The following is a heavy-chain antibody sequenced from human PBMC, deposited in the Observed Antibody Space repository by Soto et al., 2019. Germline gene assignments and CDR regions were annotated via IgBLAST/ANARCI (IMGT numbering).Heavy chain of an antibody. CDR1: GFTFSSST. V-gene: IGHV3-23*01. CDR3: AKETYYYYGMDV. Sequence: HPVGSLRLSCAASGFTFSSSTMNWVRQAPGKGLEWVSAIIDSGGYTYYADSVKGRFTISRDNSKNTLYLQMNSLRAEDTALYYCAKETYYYYGMDVWGQGTTVTVS. CDR2: IIDSGGYT. J-gene: IGHJ6*02.